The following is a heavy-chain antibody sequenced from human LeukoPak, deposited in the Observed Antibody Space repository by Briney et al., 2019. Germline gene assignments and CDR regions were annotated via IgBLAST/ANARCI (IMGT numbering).Heavy chain of an antibody. V-gene: IGHV4-34*01. CDR3: ARAWGTVVTRPFDY. Sequence: SETLSLTCAVYGGSFSGYYWSWIRQPPGKGLEWIGEINHSGSTNYNPSLKSRVTISVDTSKSQFSLKLSSVTAADTAVYYCARAWGTVVTRPFDYWGQGTLVTVSS. CDR2: INHSGST. D-gene: IGHD4-23*01. J-gene: IGHJ4*02. CDR1: GGSFSGYY.